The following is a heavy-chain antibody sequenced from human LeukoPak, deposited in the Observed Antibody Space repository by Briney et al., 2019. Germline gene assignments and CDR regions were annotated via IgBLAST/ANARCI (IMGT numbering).Heavy chain of an antibody. CDR1: GGSFSGYY. CDR3: ARGQLRFLEWLKFDP. V-gene: IGHV4-34*01. CDR2: INHSGST. D-gene: IGHD3-3*01. J-gene: IGHJ5*02. Sequence: PSETLSLTCAVYGGSFSGYYWSWIRQPPGKGLEWIGEINHSGSTNYNPSLKSRVTISVDTSKNQFSLKLCSVTAADTAVYYCARGQLRFLEWLKFDPWGQGTLVTVSS.